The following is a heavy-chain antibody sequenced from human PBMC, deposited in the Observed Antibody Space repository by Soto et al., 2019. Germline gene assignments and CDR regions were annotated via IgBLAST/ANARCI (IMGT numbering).Heavy chain of an antibody. V-gene: IGHV5-51*01. Sequence: GESLKISCNGSGYIFTTYWIGWVRQMPGKGLEWMGIIYPPDSQARYSPSFQGQVTLSVDKSIRTAYLQWTSLKASDTALYYCARTRSFTLGFYYDGMDVWGQGTTVTVSS. D-gene: IGHD6-6*01. J-gene: IGHJ6*02. CDR1: GYIFTTYW. CDR2: IYPPDSQA. CDR3: ARTRSFTLGFYYDGMDV.